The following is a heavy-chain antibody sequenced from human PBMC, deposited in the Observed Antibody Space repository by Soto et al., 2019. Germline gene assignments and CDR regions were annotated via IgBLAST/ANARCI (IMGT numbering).Heavy chain of an antibody. V-gene: IGHV4-39*01. D-gene: IGHD1-20*01. CDR1: GASISGSYYY. CDR3: ATSQKGYNWNYFDH. CDR2: VFYTGFT. J-gene: IGHJ4*02. Sequence: PSETLSLTCAVSGASISGSYYYWAWLRQSPGKGPEWIGSVFYTGFTSYNPSLESRVSVSVDTSKSQFSLKLSAATAADTAVYYCATSQKGYNWNYFDHWGQGALVTVSS.